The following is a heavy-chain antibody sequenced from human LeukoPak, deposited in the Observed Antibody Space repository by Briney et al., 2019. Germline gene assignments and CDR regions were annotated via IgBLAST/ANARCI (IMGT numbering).Heavy chain of an antibody. J-gene: IGHJ5*02. V-gene: IGHV5-51*01. CDR1: GYSFTTYW. CDR3: ARWGTSPSWFDP. Sequence: GESLKISCKGSGYSFTTYWIGWVRQMPGKGLEWMGIIYPSDSDNRYSPSFQGQVTISADKSISTAYLQWSSLKASDTATYYCARWGTSPSWFDPWGQGTLVTVSS. D-gene: IGHD3-16*01. CDR2: IYPSDSDN.